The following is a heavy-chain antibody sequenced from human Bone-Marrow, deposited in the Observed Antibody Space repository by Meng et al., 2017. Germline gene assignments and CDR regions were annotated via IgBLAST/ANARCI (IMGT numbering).Heavy chain of an antibody. D-gene: IGHD6-13*01. CDR3: ARDEDISAAGKLFGDY. CDR2: INPKSGDT. V-gene: IGHV1-2*06. J-gene: IGHJ4*02. CDR1: GYTFPDYW. Sequence: VLLVQSRAEVKKPGAAVKVSCKASGYTFPDYWLHWVRRAPGQGLEWMGRINPKSGDTHYAQRFQGRVTMTGDTSISTAYMELSGLRSDDTAMYYCARDEDISAAGKLFGDYWGQGTLVTVSS.